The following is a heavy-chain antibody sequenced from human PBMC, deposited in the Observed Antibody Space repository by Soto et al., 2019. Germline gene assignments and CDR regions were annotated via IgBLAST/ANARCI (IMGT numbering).Heavy chain of an antibody. CDR1: GGSISSSSYY. D-gene: IGHD3-9*01. V-gene: IGHV4-39*01. CDR3: ARRASGYDILTGYYEPYYFDY. Sequence: KPSETLSLTCTVSGGSISSSSYYWGWIRQPPGKGLEWIGSIYYSGSTYYNPSLKSRVTISVDTSKNQFSLKLSSVTAADTAVYYCARRASGYDILTGYYEPYYFDYWGQGTLVTVSS. J-gene: IGHJ4*02. CDR2: IYYSGST.